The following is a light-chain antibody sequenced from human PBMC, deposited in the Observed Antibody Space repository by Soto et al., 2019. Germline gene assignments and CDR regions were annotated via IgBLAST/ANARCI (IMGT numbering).Light chain of an antibody. CDR2: GAS. CDR1: QRISSRY. Sequence: EIGLTQAPGTLSLSPGERATLSCRASQRISSRYLAWYQQKPGQAPRLLISGASTRATGISDRFSGSGSGTDFTLTISSLEPEDFAVYFCQRYGSSPPFTFGQGTKVPI. CDR3: QRYGSSPPFT. V-gene: IGKV3-20*01. J-gene: IGKJ2*01.